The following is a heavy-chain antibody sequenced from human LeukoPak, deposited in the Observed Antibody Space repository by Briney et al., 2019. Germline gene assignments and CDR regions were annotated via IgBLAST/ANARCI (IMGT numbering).Heavy chain of an antibody. J-gene: IGHJ5*02. CDR1: GGSIRGYY. CDR2: IYYSGST. Sequence: SETLSLTCAVYGGSIRGYYWSWIRQAPGKGLEWIGSIYYSGSTYYNPSLKSRVTISVDTSKNQFSLKLSSVTAADTAVYYCARGYGGNSKNNWFDPWGQGTLVTVSS. V-gene: IGHV4-34*01. D-gene: IGHD4-23*01. CDR3: ARGYGGNSKNNWFDP.